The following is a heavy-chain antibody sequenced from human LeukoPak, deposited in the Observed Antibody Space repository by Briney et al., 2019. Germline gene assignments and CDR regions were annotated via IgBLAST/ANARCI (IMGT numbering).Heavy chain of an antibody. Sequence: GGSLRLSCAASGFTFSSYGMHWVRQAPGKGLEWVAVISYDGSNKYYADSVKGRFTISRDNSKNTLYLQMNSLRAEDTAVYYCARGQGRFLEWLSFDYWGQRTLVTVSS. CDR3: ARGQGRFLEWLSFDY. CDR2: ISYDGSNK. D-gene: IGHD3-3*01. V-gene: IGHV3-30*03. CDR1: GFTFSSYG. J-gene: IGHJ4*02.